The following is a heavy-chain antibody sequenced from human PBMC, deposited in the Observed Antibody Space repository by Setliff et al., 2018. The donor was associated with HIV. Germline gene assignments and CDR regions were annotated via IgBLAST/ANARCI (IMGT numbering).Heavy chain of an antibody. D-gene: IGHD6-13*01. CDR1: GGSFSEYY. CDR3: ARGGTAAAGYLDN. CDR2: ISHSGTT. Sequence: PSETLSLTCAVYGGSFSEYYWSWVRQPPGKGLEWLGEISHSGTTNYNPSLKSRLTILVDTSKKQFSVKLSSVTAADTAVYYCARGGTAAAGYLDNWGQGTQVTVSS. J-gene: IGHJ4*02. V-gene: IGHV4-34*01.